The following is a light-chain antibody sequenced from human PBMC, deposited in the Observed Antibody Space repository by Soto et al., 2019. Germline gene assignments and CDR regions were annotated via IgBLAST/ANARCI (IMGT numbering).Light chain of an antibody. CDR3: XSYAGSSTSVV. V-gene: IGLV2-23*01. CDR1: SRDVGSYNL. CDR2: EGS. Sequence: QSALTQPASVSGSPGQSITISCTGTSRDVGSYNLVSWYQQHPGKAPKLMIYEGSKRPSGVSNRFSGSKSGNTASLTISGLXXXXXXXXXXXSYAGSSTSVVFGGGTKLTXL. J-gene: IGLJ2*01.